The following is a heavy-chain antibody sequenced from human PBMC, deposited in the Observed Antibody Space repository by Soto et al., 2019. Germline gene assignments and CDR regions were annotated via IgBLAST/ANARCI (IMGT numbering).Heavy chain of an antibody. CDR2: MNPNSGNT. J-gene: IGHJ5*02. D-gene: IGHD4-17*01. CDR3: ARGVKYGAYSRWFDP. V-gene: IGHV1-8*01. CDR1: GNTFTSYD. Sequence: ASVKVSCKASGNTFTSYDINWVRQATGQGLENLGWMNPNSGNTAYVQKYQGRVNMTWDTSITTAYMEMSGLRSEDTAVYFCARGVKYGAYSRWFDPWG.